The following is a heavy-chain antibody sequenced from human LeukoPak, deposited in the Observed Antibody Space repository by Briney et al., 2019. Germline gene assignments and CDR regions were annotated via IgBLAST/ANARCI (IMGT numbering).Heavy chain of an antibody. V-gene: IGHV3-21*01. CDR3: LGYCSGGSCPTVDV. CDR1: RFTFSSYS. CDR2: ISSSSSYI. J-gene: IGHJ6*04. Sequence: PGGSLRLSCAASRFTFSSYSMNWVRQAPGEGLEWVSSISSSSSYIYYADSVKGRFTISRDNAKNSLYLQMNSLRAEDTAVYYCLGYCSGGSCPTVDVWGKGTTVTVSS. D-gene: IGHD2-15*01.